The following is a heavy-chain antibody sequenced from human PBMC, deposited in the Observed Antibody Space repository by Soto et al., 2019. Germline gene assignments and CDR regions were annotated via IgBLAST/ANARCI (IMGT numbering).Heavy chain of an antibody. CDR1: GYPFTGPY. D-gene: IGHD4-4*01. J-gene: IGHJ6*02. CDR2: INPSSGGT. Sequence: ASGKVCCTASGYPFTGPYTSWGRQAPGQGLEWMGWINPSSGGTEFAEKFQGRVTGTRDTSIRTVFLELNSPTSDHTGVYFCPRNFRTYSHGVDVCDQQTAVAVS. V-gene: IGHV1-2*02. CDR3: PRNFRTYSHGVDV.